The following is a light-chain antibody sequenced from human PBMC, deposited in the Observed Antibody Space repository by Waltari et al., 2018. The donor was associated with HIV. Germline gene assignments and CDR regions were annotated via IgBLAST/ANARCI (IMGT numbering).Light chain of an antibody. Sequence: DIVMTQSPDSLAVSLGARATVTCPSSRPVLSHRTYLAWYQQKPGQAPKVLIYWASTRAFGVPDRFSGSGSGTDFSLTISRVQADDVAIYYCQQYYTLRSTFGGGTKIEI. V-gene: IGKV4-1*01. CDR3: QQYYTLRST. CDR2: WAS. CDR1: RPVLSHRTY. J-gene: IGKJ4*01.